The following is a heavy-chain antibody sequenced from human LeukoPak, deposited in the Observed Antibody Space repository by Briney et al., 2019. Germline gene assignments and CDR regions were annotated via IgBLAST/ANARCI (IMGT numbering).Heavy chain of an antibody. V-gene: IGHV4-34*01. Sequence: SETLSLTCAVCGGSFSGYYWSWIRQPPGKGLEWIGEINHSGSTNYNPSLKSRVTISVDTSKNQFSLKLSSVTAADTAVYYCARAPGFGLAPYYYYGMDVWGQGTTVTVSS. J-gene: IGHJ6*02. CDR2: INHSGST. CDR1: GGSFSGYY. CDR3: ARAPGFGLAPYYYYGMDV. D-gene: IGHD3-3*01.